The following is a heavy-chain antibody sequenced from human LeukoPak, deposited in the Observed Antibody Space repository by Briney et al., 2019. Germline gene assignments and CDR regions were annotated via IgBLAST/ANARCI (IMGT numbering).Heavy chain of an antibody. J-gene: IGHJ4*02. D-gene: IGHD3-22*01. Sequence: GGSLRLSCAASGFTFSSYGMHWVRQAPGKGLEWVAVIWYDGSNKYYADSVKGRFTISRDNSKNTLYLQMNSLRVEDTAVYFCAKRGVVIRVILVGFHKEAYYFDSWGQGALVTVSS. CDR1: GFTFSSYG. CDR2: IWYDGSNK. V-gene: IGHV3-33*06. CDR3: AKRGVVIRVILVGFHKEAYYFDS.